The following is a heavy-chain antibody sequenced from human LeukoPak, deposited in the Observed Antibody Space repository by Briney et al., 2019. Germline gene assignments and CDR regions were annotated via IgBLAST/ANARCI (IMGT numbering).Heavy chain of an antibody. CDR1: GFTFISYW. D-gene: IGHD3-10*01. Sequence: PGGSLRYSGAGSGFTFISYWMHWVRQAPGKGLVWVARTDSDGTTTTYADCVEGRFTVSRDNAMHTLYLQMNSLRAEDTAVYYCARDRVRLDYWGRRTQFTASS. V-gene: IGHV3-74*01. CDR2: TDSDGTTT. CDR3: ARDRVRLDY. J-gene: IGHJ4*02.